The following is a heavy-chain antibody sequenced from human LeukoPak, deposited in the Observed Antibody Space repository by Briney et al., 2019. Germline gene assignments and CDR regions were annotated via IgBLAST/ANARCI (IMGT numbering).Heavy chain of an antibody. Sequence: GESLKISCKGSGYSFTSYWIGWERQMPGKGLEWMGIIYPGDSDTRYSPSFQGQVTISADKSISTAYLQWSSLKASDTAMYYCARPVVPAANAFDIWGQGTMVTVSS. D-gene: IGHD2-2*01. CDR1: GYSFTSYW. CDR3: ARPVVPAANAFDI. V-gene: IGHV5-51*01. J-gene: IGHJ3*02. CDR2: IYPGDSDT.